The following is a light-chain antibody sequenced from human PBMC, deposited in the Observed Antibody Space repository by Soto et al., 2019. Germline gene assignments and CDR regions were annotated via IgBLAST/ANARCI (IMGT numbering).Light chain of an antibody. CDR1: SSDIGGYNY. J-gene: IGLJ3*02. CDR2: EVS. Sequence: QSVLTQPASVSGSPGQSITISCTGTSSDIGGYNYVSWYQQHPGKAPKLMIYEVSYRPSGLSNRFSGSKSVNTASLTISGLQAEDEADYYCTSKTSATTVVFGGGTKLTVL. CDR3: TSKTSATTVV. V-gene: IGLV2-14*01.